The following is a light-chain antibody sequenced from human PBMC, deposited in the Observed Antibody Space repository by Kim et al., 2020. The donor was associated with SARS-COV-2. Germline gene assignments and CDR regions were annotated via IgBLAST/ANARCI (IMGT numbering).Light chain of an antibody. Sequence: APGKTASITCGGNNIGSKSVLWYQQKPGQAPVLVIYYDSDRPSGIPERFSGSNSGNTATLTISRVEAGDEADYYCQVWDSSSDHRVFGGGTKLTVL. CDR2: YDS. CDR1: NIGSKS. J-gene: IGLJ3*02. CDR3: QVWDSSSDHRV. V-gene: IGLV3-21*04.